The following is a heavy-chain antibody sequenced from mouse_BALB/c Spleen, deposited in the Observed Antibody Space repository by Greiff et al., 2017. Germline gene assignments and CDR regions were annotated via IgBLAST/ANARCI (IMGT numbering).Heavy chain of an antibody. J-gene: IGHJ3*01. CDR1: GFTFSSYG. CDR2: INSNGGST. CDR3: ASYLHGRFAY. D-gene: IGHD2-1*01. V-gene: IGHV5-6-3*01. Sequence: EVHLVESGGGLVQPGGSLRLSCAASGFTFSSYGMSWVRQTPDKRLELVATINSNGGSTYYPDSVKGRFTISRDNAKNTLYLQMSSLKSEDTAMYYCASYLHGRFAYWGQGTLVTVSA.